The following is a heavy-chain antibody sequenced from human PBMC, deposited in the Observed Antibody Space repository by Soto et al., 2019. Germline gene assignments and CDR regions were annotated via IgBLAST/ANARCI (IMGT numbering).Heavy chain of an antibody. CDR3: ARLGGYYQAFDQ. CDR2: MYHSGST. V-gene: IGHV4-30-2*01. D-gene: IGHD3-22*01. J-gene: IGHJ4*02. CDR1: GGSISSGGHS. Sequence: SETLSLTCAVSGGSISSGGHSWIWIRQPPGKGLEWIGYMYHSGSTYYNPSLKSRVTISIDRSKNQFSLKLSSVTAADTAVYYCARLGGYYQAFDQWGQGSLVTVSS.